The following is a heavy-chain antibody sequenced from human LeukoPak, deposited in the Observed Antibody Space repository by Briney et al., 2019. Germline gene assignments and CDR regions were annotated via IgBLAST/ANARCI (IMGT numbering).Heavy chain of an antibody. CDR1: GFTFSSYS. V-gene: IGHV3-48*01. J-gene: IGHJ5*02. Sequence: GGSLRLSCAASGFTFSSYSMTWVRQAPGKGLEWVSYISSSSSTIYYADSVKGRFTISRDNAKNSLYLQMNSLRAEDTAVYYCARDPYYYGSGSYHNWFDPWGQGTLVTVSS. CDR3: ARDPYYYGSGSYHNWFDP. CDR2: ISSSSSTI. D-gene: IGHD3-10*01.